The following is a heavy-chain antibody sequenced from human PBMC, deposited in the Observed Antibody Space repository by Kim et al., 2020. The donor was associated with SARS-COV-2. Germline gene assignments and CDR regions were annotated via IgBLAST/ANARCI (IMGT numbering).Heavy chain of an antibody. CDR3: VRENHWAFDI. CDR1: GFTLSIYS. V-gene: IGHV3-48*04. CDR2: ISGSGTTT. J-gene: IGHJ3*02. Sequence: WWSRRLSCATSGFTLSIYSMNWVRQAPGKGLEWVSHISGSGTTTKHADSVKGRFTISRDNAKNSLFLQMNGLRAEDTALYYCVRENHWAFDIWGQGTMVTVSS.